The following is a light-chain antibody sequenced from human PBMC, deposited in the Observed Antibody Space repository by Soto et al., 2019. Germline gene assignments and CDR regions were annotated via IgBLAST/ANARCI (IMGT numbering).Light chain of an antibody. CDR1: QGISSY. CDR2: AAS. Sequence: AIRMTQSPSSLSASTGDRVTITCRASQGISSYLAWYQQKPGKAPKLLIYAASTLQSGVPSRFSGSGSGTDFTLTISCLQSEDFATYYCQHYGGVWTFGQGTKVEIK. CDR3: QHYGGVWT. V-gene: IGKV1-8*01. J-gene: IGKJ1*01.